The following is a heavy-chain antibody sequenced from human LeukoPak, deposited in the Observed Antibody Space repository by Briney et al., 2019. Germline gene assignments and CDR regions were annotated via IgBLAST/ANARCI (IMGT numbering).Heavy chain of an antibody. Sequence: VGSLRLSCAASGFTSDDYAIHWVRQAPGKGLERVSLIGGDGGSTYYADSVKGRFTISRDNSKNSLYLQMNSLRTEDTAFYYCAKDMGYYHRSVYEPPTWGMGVWGQGTTVTVSS. V-gene: IGHV3-43*02. CDR1: GFTSDDYA. CDR3: AKDMGYYHRSVYEPPTWGMGV. D-gene: IGHD3-22*01. CDR2: IGGDGGST. J-gene: IGHJ6*02.